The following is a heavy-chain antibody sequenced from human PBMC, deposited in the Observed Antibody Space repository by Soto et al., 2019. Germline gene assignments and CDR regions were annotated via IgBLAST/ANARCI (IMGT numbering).Heavy chain of an antibody. D-gene: IGHD6-6*01. Sequence: LGESLKISCRASGYSFTSYWIAWVRQTPGKGLEWMGIIYPDDSDTRYSPSFQGQVTISADKSITTAYLQWSSMKPSDSAIYYCARGGVAARTFDYWGQGTPVTVSS. CDR1: GYSFTSYW. CDR3: ARGGVAARTFDY. CDR2: IYPDDSDT. V-gene: IGHV5-51*01. J-gene: IGHJ4*02.